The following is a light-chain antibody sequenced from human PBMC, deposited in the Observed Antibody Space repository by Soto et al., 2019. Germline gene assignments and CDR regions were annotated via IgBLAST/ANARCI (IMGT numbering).Light chain of an antibody. CDR1: SSDIGGYNY. CDR3: VSYTSSTTYV. V-gene: IGLV2-14*01. J-gene: IGLJ1*01. Sequence: QSALTQPASVSGSPGQSITISRTGTSSDIGGYNYVSWYQQHPGKAPKLIIYDVANRPSGVSNRFSGSKSGSTASLIISRLQTEDEADYYCVSYTSSTTYVFGTGTKVTVL. CDR2: DVA.